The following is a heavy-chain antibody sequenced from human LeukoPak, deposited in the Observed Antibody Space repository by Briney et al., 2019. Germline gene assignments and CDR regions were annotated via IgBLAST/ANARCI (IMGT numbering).Heavy chain of an antibody. V-gene: IGHV1-18*01. CDR1: GYTFNSYG. J-gene: IGHJ4*02. D-gene: IGHD3-22*01. CDR3: ARGSSQVYYYDSSGYSNDY. Sequence: ASVKVSCKASGYTFNSYGISWVRQAPGQGLEWMGWISGYNGNTKYAQKFQGRVTMTRDTSTSTVYMELSSLRSEDTAVYYCARGSSQVYYYDSSGYSNDYWGQGTLVTVSS. CDR2: ISGYNGNT.